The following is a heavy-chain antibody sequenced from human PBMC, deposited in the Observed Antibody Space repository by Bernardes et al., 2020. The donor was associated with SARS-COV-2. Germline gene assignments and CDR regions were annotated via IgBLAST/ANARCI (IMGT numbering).Heavy chain of an antibody. V-gene: IGHV1-24*01. Sequence: ASVKVSCKISGYSLTEFSMHWVRQAPGKGLEWLGGFDPDKRKTIYAQKFQGRVTMTEDTSTDTAYMELRSLRSEDTAMYYCATDDPPCDCFGVVIHALQIWRQGTRVTVPS. J-gene: IGHJ3*02. D-gene: IGHD3-3*01. CDR2: FDPDKRKT. CDR1: GYSLTEFS. CDR3: ATDDPPCDCFGVVIHALQI.